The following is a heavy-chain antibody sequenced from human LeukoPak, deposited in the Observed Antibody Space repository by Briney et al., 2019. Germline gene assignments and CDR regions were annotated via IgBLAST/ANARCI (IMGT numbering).Heavy chain of an antibody. D-gene: IGHD3-22*01. CDR2: IFYSGDT. J-gene: IGHJ6*03. Sequence: PSETLSLTCTVSGDSISSSSYYWGWIRQPPGKGLEWIGTIFYSGDTYYNPSLKSRITISVDTSKNQFSLKLSSVTAADTAVYYCARAGRYSSGYIYYYYYMDVWGKGTTVTISS. CDR3: ARAGRYSSGYIYYYYYMDV. CDR1: GDSISSSSYY. V-gene: IGHV4-39*07.